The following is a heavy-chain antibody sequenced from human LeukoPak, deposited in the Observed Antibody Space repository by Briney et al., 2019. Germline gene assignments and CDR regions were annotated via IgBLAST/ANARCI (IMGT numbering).Heavy chain of an antibody. V-gene: IGHV3-30*02. D-gene: IGHD6-13*01. Sequence: GGSLRLSCAASGFTFSSYGMHWVRQAPGKGLEWVAFIRYDGSNKYYADSVKGRFTISRDNSKNTLYLQMNSLRAEDTAVYYCATLPTIAAAGPYYFDYWGQGTLVTVSS. J-gene: IGHJ4*02. CDR3: ATLPTIAAAGPYYFDY. CDR2: IRYDGSNK. CDR1: GFTFSSYG.